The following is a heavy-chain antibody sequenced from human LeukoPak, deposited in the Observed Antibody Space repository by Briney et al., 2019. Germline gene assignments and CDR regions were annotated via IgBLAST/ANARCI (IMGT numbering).Heavy chain of an antibody. CDR3: AKDHRGYCSSTSCVTFDY. CDR2: ISGSGGST. J-gene: IGHJ4*02. Sequence: QPGGSLRLSCAASGFTFSSYAMSWVRQAPGKGLEWVSAISGSGGSTYYADSVKGRFTISRDNSKNTLYLQMNSLRAEDTAVYYCAKDHRGYCSSTSCVTFDYWGQGTLVTVSS. D-gene: IGHD2-2*01. CDR1: GFTFSSYA. V-gene: IGHV3-23*01.